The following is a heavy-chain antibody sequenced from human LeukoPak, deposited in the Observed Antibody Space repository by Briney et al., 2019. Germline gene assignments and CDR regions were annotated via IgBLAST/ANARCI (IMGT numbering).Heavy chain of an antibody. CDR1: GFTFSDQN. CDR3: VGPDSQFDC. Sequence: GGSLRLSCAASGFTFSDQNVTWARQAPGKGLEWVSSISSNSLHIFYADSVKGRFTISRDNAKNSLYLQMNNLRAEDTAVYYCVGPDSQFDCWGQGTLVTVSS. D-gene: IGHD3-10*01. CDR2: ISSNSLHI. J-gene: IGHJ4*02. V-gene: IGHV3-21*01.